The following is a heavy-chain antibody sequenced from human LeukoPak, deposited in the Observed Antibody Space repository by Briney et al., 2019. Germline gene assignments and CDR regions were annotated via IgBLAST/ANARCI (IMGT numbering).Heavy chain of an antibody. CDR1: GGSFSGYY. V-gene: IGHV4-34*01. J-gene: IGHJ4*02. CDR2: INHSGST. Sequence: PSETLSLTCAVYGGSFSGYYWSWIRQPPGKGLEWIGEINHSGSTNYNPSLKSRVTISVDTSKNQFSLKLSSVTAADTAVYYCARGTRGVPDYWGQGTLVTVSS. CDR3: ARGTRGVPDY. D-gene: IGHD3-10*01.